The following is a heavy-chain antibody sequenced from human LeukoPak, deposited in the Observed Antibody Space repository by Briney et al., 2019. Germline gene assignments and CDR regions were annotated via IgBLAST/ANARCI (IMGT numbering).Heavy chain of an antibody. Sequence: GGSLRLSCEGSAFIFSGHWMNWVRQTPGKGLEWVASIKEDGSERQYVDSVKGRFSISRDNTKGSLFLQLNSLRAEDTAVYYCAKGSAGGRPYYFDYWGQGTLVPVSS. CDR1: AFIFSGHW. J-gene: IGHJ4*02. CDR2: IKEDGSER. CDR3: AKGSAGGRPYYFDY. V-gene: IGHV3-7*03. D-gene: IGHD6-13*01.